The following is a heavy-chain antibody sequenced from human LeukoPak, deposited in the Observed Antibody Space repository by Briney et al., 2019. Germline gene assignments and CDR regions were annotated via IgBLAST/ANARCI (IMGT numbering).Heavy chain of an antibody. CDR3: ARGEGDFWSTSEGLLLHNWFDS. J-gene: IGHJ5*01. D-gene: IGHD3-3*01. V-gene: IGHV3-7*01. CDR1: GFTFTDYW. Sequence: GGSLRLSCAASGFTFTDYWMTWVRQVPGKGLEWVANIKQGGSESYYVDSVKGRFTISRDNAKKSLYLQMNSLRAGDTAVYFCARGEGDFWSTSEGLLLHNWFDSWGQGTLVTVSS. CDR2: IKQGGSES.